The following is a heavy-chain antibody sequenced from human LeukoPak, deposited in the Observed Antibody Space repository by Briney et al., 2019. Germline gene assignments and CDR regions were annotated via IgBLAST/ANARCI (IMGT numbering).Heavy chain of an antibody. V-gene: IGHV1-2*02. J-gene: IGHJ5*02. Sequence: ASVKVSCKASGYTFTGYYMHWVRQAPGQGLEWMGWINPNSGGTNYAQKFQGRVTMTRDTSISTAYMELSRLRSDDTAVYYCARVQVVPAATRATNWFDPWGQGTLVTVSS. CDR1: GYTFTGYY. CDR3: ARVQVVPAATRATNWFDP. CDR2: INPNSGGT. D-gene: IGHD2-2*01.